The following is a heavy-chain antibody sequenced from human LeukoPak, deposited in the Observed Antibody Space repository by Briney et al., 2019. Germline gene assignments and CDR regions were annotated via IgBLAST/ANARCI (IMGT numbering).Heavy chain of an antibody. J-gene: IGHJ5*02. D-gene: IGHD6-19*01. CDR3: ARVIAVAGTGNWFDP. CDR2: IYHSGST. V-gene: IGHV4-4*02. CDR1: GGSISSSNW. Sequence: SGTLSLTCAVSGGSISSSNWWSWVRQPPGKGLEWIGEIYHSGSTNYNPSLKSRVTISVDKSKNQFSLKLSSVTAADTAVYYCARVIAVAGTGNWFDPWGQGTLVTVSS.